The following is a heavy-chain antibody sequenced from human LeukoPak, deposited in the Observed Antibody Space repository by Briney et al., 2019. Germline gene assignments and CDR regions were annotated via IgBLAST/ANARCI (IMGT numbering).Heavy chain of an antibody. CDR2: IKQDGSEK. CDR3: ARDPQRWPLDAFDI. Sequence: GGSLRLSCAASGFTFSSYWMSWVRQAPGKGLEWVANIKQDGSEKYYVDSVKGRFTISRDNSKNTLYLQMNSLRAEDTAVYFCARDPQRWPLDAFDIWGQETMVTVSS. J-gene: IGHJ3*02. V-gene: IGHV3-7*03. D-gene: IGHD4-23*01. CDR1: GFTFSSYW.